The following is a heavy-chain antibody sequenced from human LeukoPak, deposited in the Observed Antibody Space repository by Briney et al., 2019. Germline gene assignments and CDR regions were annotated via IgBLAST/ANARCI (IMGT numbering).Heavy chain of an antibody. V-gene: IGHV4-34*01. CDR1: GGSFSGYY. J-gene: IGHJ6*03. CDR2: INHSGST. CDR3: ARHTLGYCSSTSCFPQRYYYYYMDV. Sequence: SETLSLTCAVYGGSFSGYYWSWIRQPPGKGLEWIGEINHSGSTNYNPSLKSRVTISVDTSKNQFSLKLSSVTAADTAVYYCARHTLGYCSSTSCFPQRYYYYYMDVWGKGTTVTISS. D-gene: IGHD2-2*01.